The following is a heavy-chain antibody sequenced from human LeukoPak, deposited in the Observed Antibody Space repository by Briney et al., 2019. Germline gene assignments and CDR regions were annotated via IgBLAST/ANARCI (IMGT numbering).Heavy chain of an antibody. Sequence: PGGSLRLSCAASGFTFDAYSMHWVRQAPGKGLEWVSLISGDGGSIYSADSVKGRFTISRDNSKNTLYLQMNSLRVEDTAVYYCARDDDRSDNAFDYWGQGTLVTVSS. CDR2: ISGDGGSI. J-gene: IGHJ4*02. V-gene: IGHV3-43*02. CDR3: ARDDDRSDNAFDY. CDR1: GFTFDAYS. D-gene: IGHD3-22*01.